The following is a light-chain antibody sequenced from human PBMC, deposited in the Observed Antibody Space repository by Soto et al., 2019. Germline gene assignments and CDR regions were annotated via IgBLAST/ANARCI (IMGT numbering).Light chain of an antibody. Sequence: DIVLTQSPGTLSLSPGERATLSCRASQSVSSATYLAWYQQKPGQAPRLLIYGASSRAAGIPDRFSGSGSGTDFTLTISRLEPEDFAVYYWQQYGDSPLTFGGGTKVE. CDR1: QSVSSATY. CDR2: GAS. J-gene: IGKJ4*01. V-gene: IGKV3-20*01. CDR3: QQYGDSPLT.